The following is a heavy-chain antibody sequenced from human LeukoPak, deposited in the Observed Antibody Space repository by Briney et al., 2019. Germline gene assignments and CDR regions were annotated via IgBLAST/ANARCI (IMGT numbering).Heavy chain of an antibody. J-gene: IGHJ5*02. D-gene: IGHD3-3*01. Sequence: PGGSLRLSCAASGFTFSGSAMHWVRQASGKGLEWVGRIRSKANSYATAYAASVKGRFTISRDDSKNTAYLQMNSLKAEDTAVYYCTRLGGIGFDPWGQGTLVTVSS. CDR1: GFTFSGSA. CDR2: IRSKANSYAT. V-gene: IGHV3-73*01. CDR3: TRLGGIGFDP.